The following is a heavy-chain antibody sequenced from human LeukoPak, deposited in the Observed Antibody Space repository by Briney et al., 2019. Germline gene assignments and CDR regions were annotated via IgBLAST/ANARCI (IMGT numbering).Heavy chain of an antibody. V-gene: IGHV4-30-4*08. D-gene: IGHD2-2*01. CDR1: GFTFSSYW. J-gene: IGHJ4*02. CDR3: ARGPYCSSTSCSDY. Sequence: LRLSCAASGFTFSSYWTSWIRQPPGKGLEWIGYIYYSGSTYYNPSLKSRVTISVDTSKNQFSLKLSSVTAADTAVYYCARGPYCSSTSCSDYWGQGTLVTVSS. CDR2: IYYSGST.